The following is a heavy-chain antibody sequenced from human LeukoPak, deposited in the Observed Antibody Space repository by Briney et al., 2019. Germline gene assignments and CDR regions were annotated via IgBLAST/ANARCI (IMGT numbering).Heavy chain of an antibody. Sequence: GGSLRLSCAASGFTFSSHAMSWVRQAPGKGLEWVSAISGSGGGTYYADSVKGRFTISRDNSKNTVYLQMNSLRVEDTAVYYCAILGYCSSTRCLDYWGQGTLVTVPS. CDR3: AILGYCSSTRCLDY. J-gene: IGHJ4*02. CDR1: GFTFSSHA. D-gene: IGHD2-2*01. CDR2: ISGSGGGT. V-gene: IGHV3-23*01.